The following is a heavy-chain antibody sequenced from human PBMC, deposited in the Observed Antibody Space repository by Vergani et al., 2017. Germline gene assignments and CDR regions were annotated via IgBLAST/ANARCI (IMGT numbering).Heavy chain of an antibody. CDR2: IYYSGST. Sequence: QVQLQESGPGLVKPSETLSLTCTVSGAAIKDFYWSWIRQPPGKGLEWIGYIYYSGSTNYNPSLKSRVTISVDTSKNQFSLKLSSVTAADTAVYYCARGIYGDYVSYYGMDVWGQGTTVTVSS. V-gene: IGHV4-59*01. CDR1: GAAIKDFY. D-gene: IGHD4-17*01. CDR3: ARGIYGDYVSYYGMDV. J-gene: IGHJ6*02.